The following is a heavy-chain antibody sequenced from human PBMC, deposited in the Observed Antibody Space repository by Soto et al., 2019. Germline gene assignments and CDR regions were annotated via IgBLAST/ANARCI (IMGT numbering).Heavy chain of an antibody. CDR3: ARRGLGVITPKPFDS. Sequence: QLQLQESGPGLVKPSETLSLTCTVSGGSISSSSYYWGWIRQPPGKGLEWIGSIYYSGSTYYNPSLKSRVTISVDSSKTPFPLKLSSVTAADTAVYYCARRGLGVITPKPFDSWGQGTLVTVSS. CDR2: IYYSGST. CDR1: GGSISSSSYY. J-gene: IGHJ4*02. D-gene: IGHD3-3*01. V-gene: IGHV4-39*01.